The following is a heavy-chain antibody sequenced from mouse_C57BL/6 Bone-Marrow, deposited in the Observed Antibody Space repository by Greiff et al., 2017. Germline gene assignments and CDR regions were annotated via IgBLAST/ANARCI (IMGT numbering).Heavy chain of an antibody. CDR2: ISYSGST. CDR3: ARDDGYSYWYFDV. CDR1: GYSITSGYD. V-gene: IGHV3-1*01. Sequence: EVQVVESGPGMVKPSQSLSLTCTVTGYSITSGYDWHWIRHFPGNKLEWMGYISYSGSTNYNPSLKSRISITHDTSKNHFFLKLNSVTTEDTATYYCARDDGYSYWYFDVWGTGTTVTVSS. J-gene: IGHJ1*03. D-gene: IGHD2-3*01.